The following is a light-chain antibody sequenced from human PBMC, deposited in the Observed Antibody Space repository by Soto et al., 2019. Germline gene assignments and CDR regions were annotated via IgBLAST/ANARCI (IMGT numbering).Light chain of an antibody. CDR3: HQSYSTPRT. CDR1: QSISSY. CDR2: AAS. J-gene: IGKJ1*01. V-gene: IGKV1-39*01. Sequence: DIQMTQSPSSLSASVGDRVTITCRASQSISSYLNWYQQKPGKAPKLLIYAASSLQSGVPARFSVSGSGTDFTLTISSLQPEDFATYSCHQSYSTPRTFGQGTKVEIK.